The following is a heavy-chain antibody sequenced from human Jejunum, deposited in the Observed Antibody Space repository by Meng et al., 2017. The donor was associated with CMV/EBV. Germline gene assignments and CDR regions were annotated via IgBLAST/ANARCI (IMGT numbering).Heavy chain of an antibody. J-gene: IGHJ4*02. D-gene: IGHD5-18*01. Sequence: MVSRSRSAWNWIRQSPSRGLEWLGRTYYRSKWYTDYAVSVKSRITINADTSKNQFFLQLDSVTPEDTAVYFCARGPGYSYHDYLDYWGQGTLVTVSS. CDR1: MVSRSRSA. V-gene: IGHV6-1*01. CDR3: ARGPGYSYHDYLDY. CDR2: TYYRSKWYT.